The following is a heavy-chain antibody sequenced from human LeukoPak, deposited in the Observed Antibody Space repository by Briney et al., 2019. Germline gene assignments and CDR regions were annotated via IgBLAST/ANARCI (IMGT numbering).Heavy chain of an antibody. CDR2: IYYSGST. CDR3: ARDVWNSYFDY. Sequence: SETLSLTCTVSGGSISSYYWGWIRQPPGKGLEWIGSIYYSGSTYYNPSLKSRVTIPVDTSKNQFSLKLSSVTAADTAVYYCARDVWNSYFDYWGQGTLVTVSS. V-gene: IGHV4-39*02. D-gene: IGHD1-7*01. J-gene: IGHJ4*02. CDR1: GGSISSYY.